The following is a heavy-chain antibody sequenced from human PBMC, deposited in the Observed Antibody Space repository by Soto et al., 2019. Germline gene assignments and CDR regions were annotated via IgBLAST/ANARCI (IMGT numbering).Heavy chain of an antibody. J-gene: IGHJ4*02. CDR2: INPGGGST. D-gene: IGHD1-1*01. CDR3: GRITHSGFGKGLERPPPLDY. V-gene: IGHV1-46*01. CDR1: GYTFTSYY. Sequence: GPSVKVSCKASGYTFTSYYMHWVRQAPGQGLEWMGIINPGGGSTSYAQKVEGRVTMTRDTSTSTVDMELSSLRSEDTAVEYGGRITHSGFGKGLERPPPLDYWGQGTLVTVSS.